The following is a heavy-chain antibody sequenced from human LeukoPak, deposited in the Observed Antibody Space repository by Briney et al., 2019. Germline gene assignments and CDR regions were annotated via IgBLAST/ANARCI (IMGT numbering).Heavy chain of an antibody. Sequence: GGSLRLSCAASGFTFRSYTMHWVRQAPGKGLEWVAVILYDGRTTNYAESVRGRFTISRDTSENTLYLQMNSLRAEDTAVYYCARDGEQWLAFDYWGQGTLVTVSS. CDR2: ILYDGRTT. V-gene: IGHV3-30*04. CDR1: GFTFRSYT. CDR3: ARDGEQWLAFDY. J-gene: IGHJ4*02. D-gene: IGHD6-19*01.